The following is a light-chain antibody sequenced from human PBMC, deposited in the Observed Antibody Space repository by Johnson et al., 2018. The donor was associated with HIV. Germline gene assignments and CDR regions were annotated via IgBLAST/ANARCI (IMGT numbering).Light chain of an antibody. CDR1: SSNIGSNY. Sequence: QSVLTQPPSVSAAPGQKVTISCSGSSSNIGSNYVSWYQHLPGTAPKLLIYDNNKRPSGIPDRFSGSKSGTSATLRITGLQTGDEADYYCGTWDSSLSAGGVFGTGTKVSVL. CDR3: GTWDSSLSAGGV. CDR2: DNN. J-gene: IGLJ1*01. V-gene: IGLV1-51*01.